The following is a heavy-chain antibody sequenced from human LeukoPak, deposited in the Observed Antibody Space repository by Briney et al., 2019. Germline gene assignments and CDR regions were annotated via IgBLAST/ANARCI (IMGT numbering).Heavy chain of an antibody. CDR3: AREKIPALVFDP. CDR1: GFPFSSYE. J-gene: IGHJ5*02. Sequence: GGSLRLSCAASGFPFSSYEMHWLRPAPGKGLEWVAHISGSSGNILYSDSVKGRFSVSRDNANNLLYLQMNSLRVEDTAVYYCAREKIPALVFDPWGQGTLVAVSP. V-gene: IGHV3-48*03. D-gene: IGHD6-13*01. CDR2: ISGSSGNI.